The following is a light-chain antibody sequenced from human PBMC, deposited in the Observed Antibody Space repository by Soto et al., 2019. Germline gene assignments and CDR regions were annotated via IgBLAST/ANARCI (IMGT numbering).Light chain of an antibody. Sequence: QSALTQPPSASGSPGQSVTISCTGTSSDVGGYNYVSWYQQQPGKAPKLMIYEVSNRPSGVPDRFSGSKSGNTASLTVSGLQAEDEADYYCSSYAGSNTNVFGTGTKLTVL. J-gene: IGLJ1*01. V-gene: IGLV2-8*01. CDR2: EVS. CDR3: SSYAGSNTNV. CDR1: SSDVGGYNY.